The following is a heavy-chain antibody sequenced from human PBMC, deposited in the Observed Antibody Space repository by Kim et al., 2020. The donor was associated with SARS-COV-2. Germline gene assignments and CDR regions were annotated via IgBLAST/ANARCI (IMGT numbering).Heavy chain of an antibody. J-gene: IGHJ4*02. V-gene: IGHV4-34*01. CDR2: INHSGST. CDR1: GGSFSGYY. Sequence: SETLSLTCAVYGGSFSGYYWSWIRQPPGKGLEWIGEINHSGSTNYNPSLKSRVTISVDTSKNQFSLKLSSVTAADTAVYYCARGRSGPVGVFDYWGQGTLVTVSS. CDR3: ARGRSGPVGVFDY. D-gene: IGHD2-15*01.